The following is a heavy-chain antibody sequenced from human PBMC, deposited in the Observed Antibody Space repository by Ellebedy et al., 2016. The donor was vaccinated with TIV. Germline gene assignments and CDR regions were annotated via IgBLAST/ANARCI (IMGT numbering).Heavy chain of an antibody. D-gene: IGHD2-15*01. V-gene: IGHV3-33*03. CDR1: GFDFSSYG. CDR2: IGYDGDEK. Sequence: GESLKISCAASGFDFSSYGMYWVRQAPGSGLEWVAVIGYDGDEKYYAGSVKGRFTISRDNAKNTLYLQMSSLRAEDTAVYYCTKEGVVVVTDTPGFDPWGQGTLVTVSS. CDR3: TKEGVVVVTDTPGFDP. J-gene: IGHJ5*02.